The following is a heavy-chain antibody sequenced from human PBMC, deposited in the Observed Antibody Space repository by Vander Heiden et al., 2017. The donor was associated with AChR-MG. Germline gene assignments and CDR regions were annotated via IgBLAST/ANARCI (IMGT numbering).Heavy chain of an antibody. J-gene: IGHJ4*02. CDR2: VNPSGGAT. CDR1: GYTFDVYH. V-gene: IGHV1-2*02. CDR3: VRLPTQNPYDF. Sequence: QVQLVQSGPEVKKPGASVRVSCKTSGYTFDVYHIHWVRQAPGRGLEWMGWVNPSGGATNYAQMFQGRVSMTTDTSISTAYMELRRLQSDDTAVYFCVRLPTQNPYDFWGQGTLVTVSS.